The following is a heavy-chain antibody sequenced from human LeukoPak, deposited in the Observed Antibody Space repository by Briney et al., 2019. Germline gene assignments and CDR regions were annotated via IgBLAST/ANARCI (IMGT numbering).Heavy chain of an antibody. Sequence: ASVKVSCKASGYTFTSYDINWVRQATGQGLGWMGWMNPNSGNTGYAQKFQGRVTMTRNTSISTAYMELSSLRSEDTAVYYCARASRYNWNYGRTYYFDYWGQGTLVTVSS. CDR1: GYTFTSYD. D-gene: IGHD1-7*01. CDR2: MNPNSGNT. V-gene: IGHV1-8*01. CDR3: ARASRYNWNYGRTYYFDY. J-gene: IGHJ4*02.